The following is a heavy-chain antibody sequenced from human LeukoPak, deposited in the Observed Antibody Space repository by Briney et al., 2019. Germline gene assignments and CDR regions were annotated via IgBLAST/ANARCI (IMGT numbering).Heavy chain of an antibody. CDR1: GGSTSSSSYY. CDR2: IYYSGST. CDR3: ARYDYSSSFFDY. V-gene: IGHV4-39*01. Sequence: SETLSLTCTVSGGSTSSSSYYWGWIRQPPGKGLEWIGSIYYSGSTYNNPSLKSRVTISVDTSKNEFSLKVSSVTAADTAVYYCARYDYSSSFFDYWGQGTLVTVSS. J-gene: IGHJ4*02. D-gene: IGHD6-6*01.